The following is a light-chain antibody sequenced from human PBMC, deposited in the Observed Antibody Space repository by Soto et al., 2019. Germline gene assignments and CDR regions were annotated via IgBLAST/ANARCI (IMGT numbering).Light chain of an antibody. Sequence: DIQMTQSPSSLSASVGDRVTITCRARQGISNSLAWYQQEPGKVPKLLIYDASTLQSGVSSRFSGSRSGTDFTVTISSLQPEDVATYYCQKYDSAPEAFGQGTKVEIK. CDR3: QKYDSAPEA. J-gene: IGKJ1*01. CDR2: DAS. CDR1: QGISNS. V-gene: IGKV1-27*01.